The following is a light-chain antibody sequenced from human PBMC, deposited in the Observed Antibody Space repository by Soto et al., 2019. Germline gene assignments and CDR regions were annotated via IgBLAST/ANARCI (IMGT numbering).Light chain of an antibody. J-gene: IGLJ1*01. CDR3: SSYSSRSTRYV. Sequence: QSVLTQPASVSGSPRQSITISCTGTSSDIGGYEFVSWYQQHPGEAPKLMIYEVTHRPSGVSNRFSGSKSGNTASLTISGLQAEDEADYYCSSYSSRSTRYVFGTGTKVTVL. V-gene: IGLV2-14*01. CDR1: SSDIGGYEF. CDR2: EVT.